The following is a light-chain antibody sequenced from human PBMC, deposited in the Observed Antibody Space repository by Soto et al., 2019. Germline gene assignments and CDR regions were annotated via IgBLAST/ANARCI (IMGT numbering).Light chain of an antibody. CDR3: QQYGASPFA. CDR2: AAT. J-gene: IGKJ3*01. Sequence: EIVLTQSPGTLSLSPGERATLSCRASQSIYINSLAWYQHKRGQAPRLLIYAATVRATAVPDRFNGSGSGTDFALTSSRLEPEESAIYYCQQYGASPFAFGPGTKLDV. CDR1: QSIYINS. V-gene: IGKV3-20*01.